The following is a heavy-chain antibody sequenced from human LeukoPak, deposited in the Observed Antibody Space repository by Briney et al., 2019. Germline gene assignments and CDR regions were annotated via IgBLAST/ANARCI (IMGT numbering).Heavy chain of an antibody. V-gene: IGHV3-74*01. CDR1: GFTFTSHW. CDR2: INSDGSST. J-gene: IGHJ4*02. D-gene: IGHD5-18*01. Sequence: GGSLRLSCTASGFTFTSHWMHWVRQAPGKGLVWVSRINSDGSSTSYADSVKGRFTISRDNAKNTLYLQMNSLRAEDTAVYYCARDTRSGDTAMVIWGQGTLVTVSS. CDR3: ARDTRSGDTAMVI.